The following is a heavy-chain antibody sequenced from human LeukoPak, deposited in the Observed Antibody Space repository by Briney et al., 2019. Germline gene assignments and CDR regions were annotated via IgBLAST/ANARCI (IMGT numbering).Heavy chain of an antibody. CDR3: ARDSLGYCSSISCYAGGVVDY. V-gene: IGHV3-74*01. J-gene: IGHJ4*02. Sequence: GGSLRLSCAATGFTFSSYWMHWVRQAPGKGLVWVSRIKSDGSTTTYADSVKGRFTISRDNAKNSLYLQMNSLRAEDTAVYYCARDSLGYCSSISCYAGGVVDYWGQGTLVTVSS. CDR2: IKSDGSTT. CDR1: GFTFSSYW. D-gene: IGHD2-2*01.